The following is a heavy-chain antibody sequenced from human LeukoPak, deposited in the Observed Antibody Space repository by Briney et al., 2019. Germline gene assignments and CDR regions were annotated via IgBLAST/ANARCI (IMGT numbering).Heavy chain of an antibody. V-gene: IGHV4-4*07. Sequence: SETLSLTCAVYGGSFSGYYWSWIRQPAGKGLEWIGRIYTSGSTNYNPSLKSRVTMSVDTSKNQFSLKLSSVTAADTAVYYCARDRLAVAGIDPWGQGTLVTVSS. J-gene: IGHJ5*02. CDR2: IYTSGST. D-gene: IGHD6-19*01. CDR1: GGSFSGYY. CDR3: ARDRLAVAGIDP.